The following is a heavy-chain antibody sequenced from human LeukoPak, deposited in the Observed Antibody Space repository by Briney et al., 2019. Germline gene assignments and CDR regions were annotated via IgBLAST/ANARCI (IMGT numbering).Heavy chain of an antibody. V-gene: IGHV3-23*01. Sequence: PGGSLRLFCAASGFTFSSYAMSWVRQARGKGLEWVSAISGSGGSTYYADSVKGRFTISRDISKNRLYRQMNSLRAGDGGVYYCAKFPRLVDTAMVDYWGQGTLVTVSS. CDR3: AKFPRLVDTAMVDY. J-gene: IGHJ4*02. D-gene: IGHD5-18*01. CDR1: GFTFSSYA. CDR2: ISGSGGST.